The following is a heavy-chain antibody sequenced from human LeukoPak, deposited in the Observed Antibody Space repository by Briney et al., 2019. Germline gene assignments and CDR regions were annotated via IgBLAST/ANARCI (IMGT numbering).Heavy chain of an antibody. CDR2: INKDARQT. V-gene: IGHV3-7*01. Sequence: GGSLRLSCAASGFTFSSYAMSWVRQAPGKGLEWLANINKDARQTYYVDSVKGRFTISRDNAENSLYLQMNSLRAEDTAVYYCATSLDAPGNYWGQGSLVTVSS. J-gene: IGHJ4*02. D-gene: IGHD3-9*01. CDR1: GFTFSSYA. CDR3: ATSLDAPGNY.